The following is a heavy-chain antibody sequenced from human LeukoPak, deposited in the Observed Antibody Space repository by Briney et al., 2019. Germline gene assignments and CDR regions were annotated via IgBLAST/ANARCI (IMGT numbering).Heavy chain of an antibody. J-gene: IGHJ3*02. CDR2: IKQDGSEK. CDR1: GFTFSSYW. V-gene: IGHV3-7*03. CDR3: ARESLALVAFDI. Sequence: GGSLRLSCAASGFTFSSYWMSWVRQAPGKGLEWVANIKQDGSEKYCVDSVKGRFTISRDNAKNSLYLQMNSLKTEDTAVYYCARESLALVAFDIWGQGTMVTVSS.